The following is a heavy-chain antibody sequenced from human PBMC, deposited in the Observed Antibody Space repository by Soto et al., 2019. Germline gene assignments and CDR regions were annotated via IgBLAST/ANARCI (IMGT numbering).Heavy chain of an antibody. D-gene: IGHD7-27*01. CDR2: IYDSVKT. Sequence: SETLSLTCTVSGGSISSHYWTWIWIRQLPGRGLEWVGYIYDSVKTKYNPSLKSRVTISVDTSRTQFSLMLSSVTAADTAVYYCSRHQGLGAGYFALWGRGTLVTVSS. V-gene: IGHV4-59*11. CDR3: SRHQGLGAGYFAL. CDR1: GGSISSHY. J-gene: IGHJ2*01.